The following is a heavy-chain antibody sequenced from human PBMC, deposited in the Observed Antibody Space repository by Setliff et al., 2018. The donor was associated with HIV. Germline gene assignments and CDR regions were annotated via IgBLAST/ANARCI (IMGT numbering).Heavy chain of an antibody. CDR1: GFTFSNYD. V-gene: IGHV3-48*03. CDR2: ITSSGSVT. CDR3: ATPRNYYGGGSLDH. D-gene: IGHD3-10*01. J-gene: IGHJ4*02. Sequence: GGSLRLSCAASGFTFSNYDMHWVRQAPGKGLEWVASITSSGSVTYYRDSVRGWFTIPRDNARNFLFLQMSSLRVEDTAIYYCATPRNYYGGGSLDHWGQGTLVTVSS.